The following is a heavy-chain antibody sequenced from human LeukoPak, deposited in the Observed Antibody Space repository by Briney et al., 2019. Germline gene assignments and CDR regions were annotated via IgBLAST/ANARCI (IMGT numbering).Heavy chain of an antibody. Sequence: SQTLSLTCTVSGGSISSGSYYWSWIRQPAGKGLESIGRIYSSGSTNYNPSLKSRVTISVDTSKNQFSLKLSSVTAADTAVYYCARDRYGSSYRFDPWGQGTLVTVSS. CDR2: IYSSGST. CDR1: GGSISSGSYY. CDR3: ARDRYGSSYRFDP. J-gene: IGHJ5*02. D-gene: IGHD6-13*01. V-gene: IGHV4-61*02.